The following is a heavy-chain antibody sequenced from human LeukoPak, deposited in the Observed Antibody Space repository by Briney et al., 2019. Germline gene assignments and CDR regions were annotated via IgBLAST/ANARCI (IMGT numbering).Heavy chain of an antibody. CDR1: GDSVSINSAA. CDR3: VRDSGYGLDAFDI. Sequence: SPTLSLTCAISGDSVSINSAAWNWIRQSPSRGLQWLGRTYYRSKWYNDYPVFMKSRITINPDTSKNQFSLQPKSVTPEDTAVYYCVRDSGYGLDAFDIWGQGTKVTVSS. V-gene: IGHV6-1*01. J-gene: IGHJ3*02. D-gene: IGHD5-12*01. CDR2: TYYRSKWYN.